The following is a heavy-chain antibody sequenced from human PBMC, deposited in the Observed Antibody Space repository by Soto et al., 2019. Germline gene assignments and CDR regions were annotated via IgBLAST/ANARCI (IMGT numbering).Heavy chain of an antibody. V-gene: IGHV2-5*02. CDR3: ASLPCSVGRCYWFAFSGMDV. D-gene: IGHD2-15*01. Sequence: QITLKESGPPLVKPTQTLTLTCTLSGFSLSTSGVGVAWIRQPPGKALEWLALIYWDDDKRYRPSLESRLTITKDTSKNQVVRTMANMDSVDTASYSCASLPCSVGRCYWFAFSGMDVWGQGTTVTVSS. CDR2: IYWDDDK. J-gene: IGHJ6*02. CDR1: GFSLSTSGVG.